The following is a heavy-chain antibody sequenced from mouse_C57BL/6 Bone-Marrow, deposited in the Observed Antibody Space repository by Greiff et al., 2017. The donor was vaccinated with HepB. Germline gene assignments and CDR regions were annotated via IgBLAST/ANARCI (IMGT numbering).Heavy chain of an antibody. V-gene: IGHV5-12*01. Sequence: EVQRVESGGGLVQPGGSLKLSCAASGFTFSDYYMYWVRQTPEKRLEWVAYISNGGGSTYYPDTVKGRFTISRDNAKNTLYLQMSRLKSEDTAMYYCARLYYYGSSYDWGQGTLVTVSA. J-gene: IGHJ3*01. CDR3: ARLYYYGSSYD. CDR2: ISNGGGST. D-gene: IGHD1-1*01. CDR1: GFTFSDYY.